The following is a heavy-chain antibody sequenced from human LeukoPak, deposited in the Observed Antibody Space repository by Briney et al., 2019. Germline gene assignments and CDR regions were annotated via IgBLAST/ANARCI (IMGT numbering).Heavy chain of an antibody. Sequence: GGSLRLSCAASGFTFSSYGMHWVRQAPGKGLEWVAFIRYDGSNKYYADSVKGRFTISRDNSKNTLYLQMNSLRAEDTAVYYCAKVKAPRPDGALDIWGQGTMVTVSS. CDR3: AKVKAPRPDGALDI. CDR2: IRYDGSNK. D-gene: IGHD1-14*01. CDR1: GFTFSSYG. J-gene: IGHJ3*02. V-gene: IGHV3-30*02.